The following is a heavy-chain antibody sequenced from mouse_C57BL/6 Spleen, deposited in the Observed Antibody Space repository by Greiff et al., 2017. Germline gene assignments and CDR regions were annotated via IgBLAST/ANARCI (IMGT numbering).Heavy chain of an antibody. CDR3: AISGNGVNALAY. CDR2: IYPCGGGT. J-gene: IGHJ3*01. Sequence: VQLQQPGAELVKPGASVKMSCKASGYTFTSYWMPWVKQRPGQGLEWIGDIYPCGGGTNYNQKFKGKATLTVDTSSSTAYMQLSSLTSEDSAVYYCAISGNGVNALAYWGQGTLVTVSA. D-gene: IGHD1-1*02. V-gene: IGHV1-55*01. CDR1: GYTFTSYW.